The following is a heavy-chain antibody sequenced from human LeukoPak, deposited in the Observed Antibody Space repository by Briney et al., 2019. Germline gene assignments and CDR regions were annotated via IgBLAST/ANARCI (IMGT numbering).Heavy chain of an antibody. Sequence: ASVKVSCKASGYTFTSHGISWVRQAPGQGLEWMGWITTYNGKTNYAQKFQGRVTMTRDTSISAAYMELSRLRSDDTAVYYCARVAAYCGGDCYVGAFDIWGQGTMVTVSS. D-gene: IGHD2-21*02. CDR3: ARVAAYCGGDCYVGAFDI. V-gene: IGHV1-18*01. CDR2: ITTYNGKT. CDR1: GYTFTSHG. J-gene: IGHJ3*02.